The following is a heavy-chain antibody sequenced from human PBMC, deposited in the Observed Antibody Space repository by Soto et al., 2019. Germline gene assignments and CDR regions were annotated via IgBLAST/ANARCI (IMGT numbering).Heavy chain of an antibody. J-gene: IGHJ6*02. CDR1: GFTFSSYV. CDR3: ARARYGMDV. CDR2: ISYDGSNK. V-gene: IGHV3-30-3*01. Sequence: PGGSLRLSCAASGFTFSSYVIHWVRQAPGKGLEWVAVISYDGSNKDYADSVKGRFTISRDHSKNTLYLQMNSLRAADTAVYYCARARYGMDVWGQGTTVTVSS.